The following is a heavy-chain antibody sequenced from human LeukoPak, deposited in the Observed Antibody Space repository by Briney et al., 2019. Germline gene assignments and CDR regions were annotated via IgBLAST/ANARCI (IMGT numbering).Heavy chain of an antibody. CDR2: IIPILGIA. D-gene: IGHD3-22*01. J-gene: IGHJ4*02. Sequence: ASVKVSCKASGGTFSSYAISWVRQAPGQGLEWMGRIIPILGIANYAQKFQGRVTITADKSTSTAYMELSSLRSEDTAVYYCARTMYYYDSSGYYLYYFDYWGQGTLVTVSS. CDR1: GGTFSSYA. CDR3: ARTMYYYDSSGYYLYYFDY. V-gene: IGHV1-69*04.